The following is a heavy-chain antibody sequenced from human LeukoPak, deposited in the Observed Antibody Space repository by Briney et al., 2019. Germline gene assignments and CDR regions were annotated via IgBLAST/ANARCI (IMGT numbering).Heavy chain of an antibody. Sequence: GGSLRLSCAASGFTFSSYAMSWVRQAPGKGLEWVSAISGSGGSTCYADSVKGRFTISRDNSKNTLYLQMNSLRAEDTAVYYCAKGGEVQLWFGSFDYWGQGTLVTVSS. CDR1: GFTFSSYA. CDR3: AKGGEVQLWFGSFDY. J-gene: IGHJ4*02. CDR2: ISGSGGST. D-gene: IGHD5-18*01. V-gene: IGHV3-23*01.